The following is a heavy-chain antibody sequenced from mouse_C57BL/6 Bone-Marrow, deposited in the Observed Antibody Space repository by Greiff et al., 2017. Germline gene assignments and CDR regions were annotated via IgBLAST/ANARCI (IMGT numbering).Heavy chain of an antibody. V-gene: IGHV1-50*01. CDR3: ARPYYGSSHWYFDV. CDR1: GYTFTSYW. CDR2: IDPSDSYT. Sequence: QVQLQQPGAELVKPGASVKLSCKASGYTFTSYWMPWVKQRPGQGLEWIGEIDPSDSYTNYNQKFKGKATLTVATSSSTAYMQLSSLTSEDSAVYYCARPYYGSSHWYFDVWGTGTTVTVSS. J-gene: IGHJ1*03. D-gene: IGHD1-1*01.